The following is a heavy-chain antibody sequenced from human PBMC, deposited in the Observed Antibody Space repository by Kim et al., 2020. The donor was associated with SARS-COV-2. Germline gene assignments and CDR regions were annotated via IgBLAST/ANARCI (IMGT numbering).Heavy chain of an antibody. Sequence: SETLSLTCTVSGGSISSGGYYWSWIRQHPGKGLEWIGYIYYSGSTYYNPSLKRRVTISVDTSKNQFSLKLSSVTAADTAVYYCARAETIFGVVIGCFDYWGQGNLVTVSS. CDR3: ARAETIFGVVIGCFDY. CDR2: IYYSGST. CDR1: GGSISSGGYY. V-gene: IGHV4-31*03. D-gene: IGHD3-3*01. J-gene: IGHJ4*02.